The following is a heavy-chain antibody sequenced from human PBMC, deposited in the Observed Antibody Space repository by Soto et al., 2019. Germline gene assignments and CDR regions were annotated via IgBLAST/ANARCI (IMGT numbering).Heavy chain of an antibody. CDR1: GDSISSRSHY. J-gene: IGHJ4*02. D-gene: IGHD6-13*01. CDR3: ARRPRAAPFDD. CDR2: IFYSGTT. Sequence: QLQLQESGPGLVKPSETLSLTCIVSGDSISSRSHYWGWLRQPPRKGLEWIGNIFYSGTTCYNPSLKNRITISVDTSKNQFSLKLSSVTAADTAVYYCARRPRAAPFDDWGQGTLVTVSS. V-gene: IGHV4-39*01.